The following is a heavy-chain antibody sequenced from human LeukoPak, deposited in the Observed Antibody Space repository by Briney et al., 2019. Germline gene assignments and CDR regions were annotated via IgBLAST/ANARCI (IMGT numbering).Heavy chain of an antibody. J-gene: IGHJ4*02. CDR3: AKDPSSSWYIYPE. CDR1: GFTFSSYA. CDR2: ISGSGGST. Sequence: TGGSLRLSCAASGFTFSSYAMSWVRQAPGKGLEWVSAISGSGGSTYYADSVKGRFTISRDNSKNTLYQQMNSLRAEDTAVYYCAKDPSSSWYIYPEWGQGTLVTVSS. D-gene: IGHD6-13*01. V-gene: IGHV3-23*01.